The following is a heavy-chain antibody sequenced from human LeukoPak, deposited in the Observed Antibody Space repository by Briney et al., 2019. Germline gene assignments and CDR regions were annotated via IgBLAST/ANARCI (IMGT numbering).Heavy chain of an antibody. J-gene: IGHJ6*02. D-gene: IGHD1-20*01. CDR2: ISTNTGNP. Sequence: GASVKVSCKASGYTFTSYAMNWVRQAPGQGLEWMGWISTNTGNPTYAQGFTGRFVFSLDTSVSTAYLQISSLKAEDTAVYYCASITDVTTDPPGGRYYYYGMDVWGQGTTVTVSS. CDR3: ASITDVTTDPPGGRYYYYGMDV. V-gene: IGHV7-4-1*02. CDR1: GYTFTSYA.